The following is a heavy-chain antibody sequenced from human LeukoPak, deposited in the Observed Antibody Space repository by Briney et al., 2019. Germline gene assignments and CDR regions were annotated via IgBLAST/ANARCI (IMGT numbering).Heavy chain of an antibody. V-gene: IGHV1-46*01. J-gene: IGHJ5*02. CDR3: ATMTTFDP. D-gene: IGHD3-22*01. CDR1: GYTFTSYY. CDR2: INPSGGST. Sequence: GASVKVSCKASGYTFTSYYMHWVRQAPGQGLEWMGIINPSGGSTSYAQKFQGRVTITTDESTSTAYMELSSLRSEDTAVYYCATMTTFDPWGQGTLVTVSS.